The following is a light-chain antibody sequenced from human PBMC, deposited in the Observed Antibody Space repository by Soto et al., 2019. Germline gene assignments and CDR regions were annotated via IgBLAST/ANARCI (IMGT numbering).Light chain of an antibody. J-gene: IGKJ2*01. Sequence: DIQMTQSASSLSASVGDRVTITCRASQGISNYLAWYQQKPGKVPKLLIYAASTLQSGVPSRFSGSGSGTDLTLTISSLQPEDVATYYCQKYNSAPLYTFGQGTKLEIK. V-gene: IGKV1-27*01. CDR1: QGISNY. CDR3: QKYNSAPLYT. CDR2: AAS.